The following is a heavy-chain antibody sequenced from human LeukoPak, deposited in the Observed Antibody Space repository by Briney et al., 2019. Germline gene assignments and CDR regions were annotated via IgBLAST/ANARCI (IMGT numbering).Heavy chain of an antibody. CDR2: ISGSGGST. Sequence: PGGSLRLSCAASGFTFSSYAMSWVRQAPGKGLEWVSAISGSGGSTYYADSVKGRFTISRDHSKNTLYLQMNSLRAEDTAVYYCARNLYSWNDEGGSSFDYWGQGTLVTVSS. CDR3: ARNLYSWNDEGGSSFDY. CDR1: GFTFSSYA. D-gene: IGHD1-1*01. V-gene: IGHV3-23*01. J-gene: IGHJ4*02.